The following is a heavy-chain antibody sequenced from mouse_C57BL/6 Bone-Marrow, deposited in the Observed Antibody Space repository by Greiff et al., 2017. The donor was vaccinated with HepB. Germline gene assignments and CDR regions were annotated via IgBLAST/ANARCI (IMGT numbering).Heavy chain of an antibody. D-gene: IGHD2-3*01. Sequence: QVQLQQPGAELVRPGSSVKLSCKASGYTFTSYWMHWVKQRPIQGLEWIGNIDPSDSETHYNQKFKDKATLTVEKSSSTAYMQLSSLTSEDSAVYYCARAYDMAWFAYWGQGTLVTVSA. CDR1: GYTFTSYW. J-gene: IGHJ3*01. V-gene: IGHV1-52*01. CDR2: IDPSDSET. CDR3: ARAYDMAWFAY.